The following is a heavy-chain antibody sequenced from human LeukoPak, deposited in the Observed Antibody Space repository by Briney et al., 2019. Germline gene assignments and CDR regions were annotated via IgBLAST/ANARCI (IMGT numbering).Heavy chain of an antibody. D-gene: IGHD3-22*01. J-gene: IGHJ5*02. CDR3: AKVSYYYDSSGYYSGWFDP. Sequence: PGGSLRLSCAASGFTFSSYAMSWVRQAPGKGLEWVSAISGSGGSTYYADSVKGRFTISRDNSKNTLYLQMNSLRAEDTAVYYCAKVSYYYDSSGYYSGWFDPWGQGTLVTVSS. V-gene: IGHV3-23*01. CDR1: GFTFSSYA. CDR2: ISGSGGST.